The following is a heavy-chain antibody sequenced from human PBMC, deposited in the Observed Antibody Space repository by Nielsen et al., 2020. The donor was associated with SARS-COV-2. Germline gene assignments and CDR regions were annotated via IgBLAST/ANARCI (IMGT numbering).Heavy chain of an antibody. CDR2: IYYSGST. CDR1: GGSISSGDYY. CDR3: ARTGLLWRSHRDSRRGFFDI. Sequence: SETLSLTCTVSGGSISSGDYYWSWIRQPPGKGLEWIGYIYYSGSTYYNPSLKSRVTISVDTSKNQFSLKLSSVTATDTAVYYCARTGLLWRSHRDSRRGFFDIWGQGTMVTVSS. V-gene: IGHV4-30-4*01. J-gene: IGHJ3*02. D-gene: IGHD2-21*01.